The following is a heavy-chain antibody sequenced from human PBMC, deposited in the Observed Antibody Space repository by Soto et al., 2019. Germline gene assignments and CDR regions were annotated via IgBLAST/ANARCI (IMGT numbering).Heavy chain of an antibody. CDR3: ARTHGAYYAWDY. CDR2: IKQDGSEE. Sequence: EVQLVESGGGLVQPGGSLRLSCAASGFTFSTYWMSWVRQAPGNGLEWVANIKQDGSEEYYVDSVKGRFTISRDNAKNSLYLQMNSLRGEDTAVYYGARTHGAYYAWDYWGQGTLVTVSS. J-gene: IGHJ4*02. D-gene: IGHD3-10*01. V-gene: IGHV3-7*04. CDR1: GFTFSTYW.